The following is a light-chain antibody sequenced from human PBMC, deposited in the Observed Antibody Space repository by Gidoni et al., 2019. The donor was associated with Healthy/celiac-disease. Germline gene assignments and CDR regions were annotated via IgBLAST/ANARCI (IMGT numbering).Light chain of an antibody. CDR1: QIVNSSY. Sequence: IVLPQSPGTLSLSPGKRATLSCRASQIVNSSYLAWYQQKPGQAPRLLIYGASSRATGIPDRFSGSGSGTDFTLTISRLEPEDFAVYYCQQYGSSPLTFGQGTRLEIK. J-gene: IGKJ5*01. CDR3: QQYGSSPLT. CDR2: GAS. V-gene: IGKV3-20*01.